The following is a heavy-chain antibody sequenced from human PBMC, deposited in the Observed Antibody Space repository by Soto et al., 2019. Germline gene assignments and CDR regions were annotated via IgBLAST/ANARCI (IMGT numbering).Heavy chain of an antibody. CDR3: ARDLLEVEKLELRILHWFDP. D-gene: IGHD1-7*01. J-gene: IGHJ5*02. V-gene: IGHV1-46*03. CDR2: INPSGGST. CDR1: GYTFTSYY. Sequence: ASVKVSCKASGYTFTSYYMHWVRQAPGQGLEWMGIINPSGGSTSYAQKFQGRVTMTRDTSTSTVYMELSSLRSEDTAVYYCARDLLEVEKLELRILHWFDPWGQGTLVTVSS.